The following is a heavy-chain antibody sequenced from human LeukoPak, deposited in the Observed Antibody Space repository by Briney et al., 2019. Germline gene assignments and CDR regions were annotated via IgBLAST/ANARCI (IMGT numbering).Heavy chain of an antibody. D-gene: IGHD6-13*01. J-gene: IGHJ4*02. CDR1: GYVFTSYL. CDR3: AIGYSSSWYYFDH. CDR2: IYPGDSDA. V-gene: IGHV5-51*01. Sequence: GESLKTSCQGSGYVFTSYLIGWVRLMPGNGLEWMGSIYPGDSDARYSPSFQGQVTISANKSISTAYLQWSSLKASDTAMYYCAIGYSSSWYYFDHWGQGTLVTVSS.